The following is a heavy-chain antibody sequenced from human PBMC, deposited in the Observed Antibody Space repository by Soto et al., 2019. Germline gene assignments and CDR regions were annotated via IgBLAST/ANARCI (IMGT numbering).Heavy chain of an antibody. Sequence: GASVKVSCKASGYTFTGYYMHWVRQALGQGLEWMGWINPNSGGTNYAQKFQGWVTMTRDTSISTAYMELSRLRSDDTAVYYCARGDYYDSSGYFDYWGQGTLVTVSS. D-gene: IGHD3-22*01. CDR2: INPNSGGT. CDR3: ARGDYYDSSGYFDY. V-gene: IGHV1-2*04. CDR1: GYTFTGYY. J-gene: IGHJ4*02.